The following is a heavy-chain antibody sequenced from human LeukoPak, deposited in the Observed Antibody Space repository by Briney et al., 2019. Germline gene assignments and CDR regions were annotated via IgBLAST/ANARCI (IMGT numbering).Heavy chain of an antibody. D-gene: IGHD3-3*01. CDR1: GFTFGKYW. CDR2: IKLDGSEK. J-gene: IGHJ4*02. CDR3: ARDQYDTWSRRGNFDS. V-gene: IGHV3-7*03. Sequence: GGSLRLSCVASGFTFGKYWMGWVRQAPGKGLEWVANIKLDGSEKNYVDSVKGRFTISRDNTKNSLYLQMNSLRVEDTAVFYCARDQYDTWSRRGNFDSWGQGTLVIVSS.